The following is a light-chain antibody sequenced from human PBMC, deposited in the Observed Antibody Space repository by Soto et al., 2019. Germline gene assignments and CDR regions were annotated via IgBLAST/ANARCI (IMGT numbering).Light chain of an antibody. CDR1: QSVSSY. CDR3: RQRSNWPPLP. Sequence: EIVLTQSPATLSLSPGERATLSCRASQSVSSYLAWYQQKPGQAPRLLIYDASNRATGIPARFSGSGSGTDFTLTISSLAPEDCAVYYCRQRSNWPPLPFGGGTKVEIK. CDR2: DAS. J-gene: IGKJ4*01. V-gene: IGKV3-11*01.